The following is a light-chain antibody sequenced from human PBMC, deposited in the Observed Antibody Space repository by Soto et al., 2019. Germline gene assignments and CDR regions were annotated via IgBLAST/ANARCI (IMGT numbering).Light chain of an antibody. CDR2: GAS. V-gene: IGKV3-15*01. CDR3: QQYYSYPPIT. CDR1: QSVTTN. J-gene: IGKJ1*01. Sequence: EVVMTQSPATLSVSPGERATLSCRASQSVTTNMAWYQQKPGQAPRLLIYGASTRATGIPARFSGSGSGTDFTLTISCLQYEDVATYYCQQYYSYPPITFGQGTKVDI.